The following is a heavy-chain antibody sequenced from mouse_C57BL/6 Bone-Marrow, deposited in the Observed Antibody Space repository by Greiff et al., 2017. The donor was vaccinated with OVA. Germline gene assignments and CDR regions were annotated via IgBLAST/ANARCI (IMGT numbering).Heavy chain of an antibody. V-gene: IGHV1-61*01. J-gene: IGHJ2*01. CDR1: GYTFTSYC. D-gene: IGHD1-2*01. Sequence: QVQLKQPGAELVRPGSSVKLSCKASGYTFTSYCMDWVKQRPGQGLEWIGNIYPSDSETHYNQKFKDKATLTVDKSSSTAYMQLSSLTSEDSAVYYCAAGPFTAYYFDYWGQGTTLTVSS. CDR2: IYPSDSET. CDR3: AAGPFTAYYFDY.